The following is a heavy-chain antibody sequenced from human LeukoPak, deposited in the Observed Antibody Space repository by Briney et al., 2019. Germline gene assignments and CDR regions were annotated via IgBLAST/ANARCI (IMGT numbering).Heavy chain of an antibody. CDR3: AREGVWAVVVTRGAFDI. CDR1: GGTFSRYA. Sequence: GAAEKVTCKGSGGTFSRYAISWVRQAPGQGLEWMGRIIPILSIADYAQRFQGRVTITADKSTSKAYIELSRLRSEDTAVYYCAREGVWAVVVTRGAFDIWGQGTMVTVSS. D-gene: IGHD2-21*02. J-gene: IGHJ3*02. CDR2: IIPILSIA. V-gene: IGHV1-69*04.